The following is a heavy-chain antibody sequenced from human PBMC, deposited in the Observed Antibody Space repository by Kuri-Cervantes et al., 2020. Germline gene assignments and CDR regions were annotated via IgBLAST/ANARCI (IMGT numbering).Heavy chain of an antibody. CDR3: AKALSGSVTDFDY. Sequence: GGSLRLSCAASGFTFDDYAMHWVRQAPGKGLEWVSGISWNSGSTYYADSVKGRFTISRDNSKNTLYLQMNSLRAEDTAVYYCAKALSGSVTDFDYWGQGTLVTVSS. CDR1: GFTFDDYA. D-gene: IGHD4-17*01. V-gene: IGHV3-23*01. J-gene: IGHJ4*02. CDR2: ISWNSGST.